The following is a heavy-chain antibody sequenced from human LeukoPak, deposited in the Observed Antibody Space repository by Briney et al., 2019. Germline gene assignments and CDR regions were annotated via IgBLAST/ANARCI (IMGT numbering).Heavy chain of an antibody. V-gene: IGHV3-48*03. Sequence: PGGSLRLSCAASGFTLSNYEMNWVRQAPGKGLEWLSYSSSSGTTMYYADSVKGRFTISRDNAKNSLYLQMNSLRAEDTAVYYCARDPSLWGSPGAYFDHWGQGTLVTVSS. CDR2: SSSSGTTM. CDR1: GFTLSNYE. J-gene: IGHJ4*02. D-gene: IGHD7-27*01. CDR3: ARDPSLWGSPGAYFDH.